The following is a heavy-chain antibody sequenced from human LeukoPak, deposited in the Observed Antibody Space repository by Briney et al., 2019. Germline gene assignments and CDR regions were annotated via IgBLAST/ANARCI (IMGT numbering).Heavy chain of an antibody. D-gene: IGHD1-1*01. CDR3: ARVEYRQDAFDI. Sequence: ASVKVSCKASGYTFTGYYMHWVRQAPGQGLEWMGWISPNSGGTNYAQKFQGRVTMTRDTSISTAYMELSRLRSDDTAVYYCARVEYRQDAFDIWGQGTMVTVSS. CDR1: GYTFTGYY. V-gene: IGHV1-2*02. CDR2: ISPNSGGT. J-gene: IGHJ3*02.